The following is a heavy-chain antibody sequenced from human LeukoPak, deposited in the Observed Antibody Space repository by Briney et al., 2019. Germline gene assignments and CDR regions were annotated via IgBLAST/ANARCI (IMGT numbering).Heavy chain of an antibody. Sequence: ASVKVSCTASGYXXTGYYXXWVRQAPGXXXXXMGWINPNSGGTNYAQKLQGRVTMTTDTSTSTAYMELRSLRSDDTAVYYCARVRGATVFDYWGQGTLVTVSS. CDR1: GYXXTGYY. D-gene: IGHD1-26*01. J-gene: IGHJ4*02. CDR2: INPNSGGT. V-gene: IGHV1-2*02. CDR3: ARVRGATVFDY.